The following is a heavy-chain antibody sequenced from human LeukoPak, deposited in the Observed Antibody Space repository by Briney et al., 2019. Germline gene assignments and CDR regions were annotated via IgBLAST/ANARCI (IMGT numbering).Heavy chain of an antibody. J-gene: IGHJ5*02. V-gene: IGHV4-34*01. D-gene: IGHD6-25*01. Sequence: SDTLSLTCAVYGGSFSGFYWSWIRHVPGKGLEWIGEINYTGSTSYNPSLKSRVTISVDTSQNQFFLLLTSVTAADTAVYYCARVAGYLPTRWFDPWGQGTHVTVSS. CDR3: ARVAGYLPTRWFDP. CDR1: GGSFSGFY. CDR2: INYTGST.